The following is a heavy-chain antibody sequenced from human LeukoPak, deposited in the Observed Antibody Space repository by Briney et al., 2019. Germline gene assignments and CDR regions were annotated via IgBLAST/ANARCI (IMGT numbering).Heavy chain of an antibody. V-gene: IGHV3-7*01. Sequence: GGSLRRSCAVSGITFRGYWMAWVRQAPGKGLEWVANMKQDGSEKYYVDSVKGRFTISRDNAKNSLYLEMNSLRVEDTAVCYCARDLGHTGYDLYDYWGQGTLVTVSS. CDR3: ARDLGHTGYDLYDY. CDR2: MKQDGSEK. D-gene: IGHD5-12*01. CDR1: GITFRGYW. J-gene: IGHJ4*02.